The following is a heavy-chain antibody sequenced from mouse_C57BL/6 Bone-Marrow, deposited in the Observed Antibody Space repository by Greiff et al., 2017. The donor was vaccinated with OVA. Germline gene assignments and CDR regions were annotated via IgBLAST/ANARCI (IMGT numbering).Heavy chain of an antibody. D-gene: IGHD2-10*01. CDR2: IDPENGDT. CDR3: TPTRIYYAMDY. Sequence: VQLQQSGAELVRPGASVKLSCTASGFNIKDDYMHWVKQRPEQGLEWIGWIDPENGDTEYASKFQGKATITADTSSNTAYLQLSSLTSEDTAVYYCTPTRIYYAMDYWGQGTSVTVSS. J-gene: IGHJ4*01. CDR1: GFNIKDDY. V-gene: IGHV14-4*01.